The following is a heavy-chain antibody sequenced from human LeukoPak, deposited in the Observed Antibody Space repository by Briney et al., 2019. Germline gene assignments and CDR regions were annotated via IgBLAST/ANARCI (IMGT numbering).Heavy chain of an antibody. CDR3: ARGINGAKWLVPYYFDY. CDR2: ISAYNGNT. CDR1: GYTFTSYG. V-gene: IGHV1-18*01. J-gene: IGHJ4*01. Sequence: GASVKVSCKASGYTFTSYGISWVRQAPGQGLEWMGWISAYNGNTNYAQKLQGRVTMTTDTSTSTAYMELRSLRSDDTAVYYCARGINGAKWLVPYYFDYWGHGTLVTVSS. D-gene: IGHD6-19*01.